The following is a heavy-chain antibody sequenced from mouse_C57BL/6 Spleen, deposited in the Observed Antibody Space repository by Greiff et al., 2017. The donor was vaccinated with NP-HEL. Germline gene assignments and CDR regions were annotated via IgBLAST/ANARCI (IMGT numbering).Heavy chain of an antibody. D-gene: IGHD1-1*01. J-gene: IGHJ1*03. Sequence: QVQLKQPGAELVRPGSSVKLSCKASGYTFTSYWMHWVKQRPIQGLEWIGNIDPSDSETHYNQKFKDKATLTVDKSSSTAYMQLSSLTSEDSAVYYCARWNGSSPYWYFDVWGTGTTVTVSS. CDR2: IDPSDSET. CDR3: ARWNGSSPYWYFDV. V-gene: IGHV1-52*01. CDR1: GYTFTSYW.